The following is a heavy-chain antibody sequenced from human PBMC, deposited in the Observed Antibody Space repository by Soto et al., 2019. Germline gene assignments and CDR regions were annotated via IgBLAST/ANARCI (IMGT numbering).Heavy chain of an antibody. CDR2: IIPIFGTA. V-gene: IGHV1-69*13. Sequence: ASVKVSCKASGGTFSSYAISWVRQAPGQGLEWMGGIIPIFGTANYAQKFQGRVTITADESTSTAYMELSSLRSEDTAVYYCASSQAFYNWYFDLWGRGTLVTVS. CDR1: GGTFSSYA. CDR3: ASSQAFYNWYFDL. D-gene: IGHD4-4*01. J-gene: IGHJ2*01.